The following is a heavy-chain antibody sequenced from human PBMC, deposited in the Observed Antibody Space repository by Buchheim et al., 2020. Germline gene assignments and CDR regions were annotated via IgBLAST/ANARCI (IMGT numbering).Heavy chain of an antibody. CDR3: ARDQRSYGYSGSLDGMDV. J-gene: IGHJ6*02. Sequence: EVQLVESGGGLVQPGGSLRLSCAASGFTFSSYSMNWVRQAPGKGLEWVSYISSSSSTIYYADSVKGRFTLSRDNAKNSLYLQMNSLRAEDTAVHYCARDQRSYGYSGSLDGMDVWGQGTT. V-gene: IGHV3-48*01. D-gene: IGHD5-18*01. CDR1: GFTFSSYS. CDR2: ISSSSSTI.